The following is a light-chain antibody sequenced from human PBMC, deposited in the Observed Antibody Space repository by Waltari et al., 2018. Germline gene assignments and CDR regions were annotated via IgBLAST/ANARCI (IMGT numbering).Light chain of an antibody. CDR2: DAS. V-gene: IGKV3-15*01. CDR1: QSVNGY. Sequence: ETVMTQSPATLSVSPGERATLSCRASQSVNGYLAWYQQKPGQPPRLLSYDASTRAPCVPARFTGSGSQREFTLTISSLQSEDLGIYYCQQCNDWPRGTFGQGTKVEIK. J-gene: IGKJ1*01. CDR3: QQCNDWPRGT.